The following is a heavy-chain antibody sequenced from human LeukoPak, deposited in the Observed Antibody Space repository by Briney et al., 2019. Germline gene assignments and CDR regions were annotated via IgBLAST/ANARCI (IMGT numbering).Heavy chain of an antibody. Sequence: SETLSLTCTVSGGSISSYYWSWVRQPPGKGLEWIGYIHYSGSTKYNPSLKSRVTISVDTSKNQFSLKLSSVTAADTAVYYCARGPSGSGKDRFDPWGQGTLVTVSS. D-gene: IGHD3-10*01. CDR1: GGSISSYY. V-gene: IGHV4-59*12. CDR2: IHYSGST. CDR3: ARGPSGSGKDRFDP. J-gene: IGHJ5*02.